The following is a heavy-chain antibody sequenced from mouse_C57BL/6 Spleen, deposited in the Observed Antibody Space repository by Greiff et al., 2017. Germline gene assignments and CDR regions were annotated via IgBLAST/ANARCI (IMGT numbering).Heavy chain of an antibody. V-gene: IGHV5-17*01. CDR3: ARPYDYDGVDYAMDY. CDR2: ISSGSSTI. Sequence: EVQVVESGGGLVKPGGSLKLSCAASGFTFSDYGMHWVRQAPEKGLEWVAYISSGSSTIYYADTVKGRFTISRDNAKNTLFLQMTSLRSEDTAMYYCARPYDYDGVDYAMDYWGQGTSVTVSS. D-gene: IGHD2-4*01. J-gene: IGHJ4*01. CDR1: GFTFSDYG.